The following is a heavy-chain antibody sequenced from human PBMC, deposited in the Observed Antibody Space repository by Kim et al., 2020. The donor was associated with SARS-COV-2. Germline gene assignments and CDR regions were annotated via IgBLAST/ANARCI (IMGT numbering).Heavy chain of an antibody. CDR1: GGSISSGGYY. J-gene: IGHJ2*01. D-gene: IGHD5-12*01. Sequence: SETLSLTCTVSGGSISSGGYYWSWIRQHPGKGLEWIGYIYYSGSTYYNPSLKSRVTISVDTSKNQFSLKLSSVTAADTAVYYCARSGSGYDSPWYFDLWGRGTLVTVSS. CDR2: IYYSGST. CDR3: ARSGSGYDSPWYFDL. V-gene: IGHV4-31*03.